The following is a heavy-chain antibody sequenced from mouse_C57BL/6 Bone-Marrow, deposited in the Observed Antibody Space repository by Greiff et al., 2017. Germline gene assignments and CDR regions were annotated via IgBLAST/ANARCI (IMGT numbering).Heavy chain of an antibody. V-gene: IGHV7-1*01. CDR1: GFTFSDFY. Sequence: EVKLVESGGGLVQSGRSLRFSCATSGFTFSDFYMEWVRQAPGKGLEWIAASRNKANDYTTEYSASVKGRFIVSRDTSQSILYLQMNALRAEDTAIYYCARDCNRGFADWGQGTLVTVSA. J-gene: IGHJ3*01. D-gene: IGHD6-1*01. CDR2: SRNKANDYTT. CDR3: ARDCNRGFAD.